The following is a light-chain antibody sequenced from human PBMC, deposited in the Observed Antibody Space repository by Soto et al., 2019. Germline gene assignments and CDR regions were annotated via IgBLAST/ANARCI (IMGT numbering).Light chain of an antibody. CDR3: QQSYTFPFT. CDR1: QTIRSH. CDR2: GAS. Sequence: DIQMTQSPSSLSASVGDRVTVTCRASQTIRSHLNWYQQKAGKAPNLLIYGASTLQGGVPSRFSGSGSGTEFTLTISSLQPEDVETYYCQQSYTFPFTFGPGTKVNFK. V-gene: IGKV1-39*01. J-gene: IGKJ3*01.